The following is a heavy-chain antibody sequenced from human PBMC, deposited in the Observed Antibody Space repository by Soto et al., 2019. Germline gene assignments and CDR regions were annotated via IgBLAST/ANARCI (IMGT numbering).Heavy chain of an antibody. Sequence: SQTLSLTCAISGDSVSSNSAAWNWIRQSPSRGLEWLGRTYYRSKWYNDYAVSVKSRITINPDTSKNQFSLQLNSVTPEDTAVYYCARGGYSGYDYTNYYYYYYMDVWGKGTTVTVSS. CDR3: ARGGYSGYDYTNYYYYYYMDV. D-gene: IGHD5-12*01. J-gene: IGHJ6*03. CDR1: GDSVSSNSAA. V-gene: IGHV6-1*01. CDR2: TYYRSKWYN.